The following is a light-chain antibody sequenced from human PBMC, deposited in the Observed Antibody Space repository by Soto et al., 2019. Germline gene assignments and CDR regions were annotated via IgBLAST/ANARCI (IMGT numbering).Light chain of an antibody. CDR3: QQRSNWPPRIT. V-gene: IGKV3-11*01. J-gene: IGKJ5*01. CDR2: DAS. Sequence: EIVLTQSPATLSLSPLERATLSCIASQSVSSYLAWYQQKPGQAPRLLIYDASNRATGIPARFSGSGSGTDFTLTISSLEPEDFAVYYCQQRSNWPPRITFGQGTRLEIK. CDR1: QSVSSY.